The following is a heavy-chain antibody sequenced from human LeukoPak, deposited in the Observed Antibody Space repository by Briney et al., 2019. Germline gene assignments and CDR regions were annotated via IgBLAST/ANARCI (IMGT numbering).Heavy chain of an antibody. CDR3: AKDPYGTYYGRFDC. CDR1: GFTFGSHA. D-gene: IGHD1-26*01. CDR2: IVGSGGST. J-gene: IGHJ4*02. Sequence: GGSLRLSCAASGFTFGSHAMGWVRQPPGKGLEWVSGIVGSGGSTYYADSVKGRFTISRDNSKNTPYLQMNSLRGEDTALYYCAKDPYGTYYGRFDCWGQGTLVTVSS. V-gene: IGHV3-23*01.